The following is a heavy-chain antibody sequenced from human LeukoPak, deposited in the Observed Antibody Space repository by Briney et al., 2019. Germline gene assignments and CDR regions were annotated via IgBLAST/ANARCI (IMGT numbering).Heavy chain of an antibody. J-gene: IGHJ3*02. CDR3: ARVATPADVAFDI. V-gene: IGHV4-31*03. CDR1: GGSISSGGYY. Sequence: PSQTLSLTCTVSGGSISSGGYYWSWIRQHPGKGLEWIGYIYYSGSTYYNPSLKSRVTISVDTSKNQFSLKLSSVTAADTAVYYCARVATPADVAFDIWGQGTMVTVSS. CDR2: IYYSGST. D-gene: IGHD3-3*02.